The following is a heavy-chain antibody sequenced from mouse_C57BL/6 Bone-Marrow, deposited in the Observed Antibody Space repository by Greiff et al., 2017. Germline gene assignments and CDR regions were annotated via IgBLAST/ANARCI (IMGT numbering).Heavy chain of an antibody. J-gene: IGHJ4*01. Sequence: VQLQQSGAELVKPGASVKISCKASGYAFSSSWMNWVKQRPGKGLEWIGRIYPGDGDTNYNGKFKGKATLTADKSSSTAYMQLSSLTSEDSAVYFCARILLRRYYAMDYWGQGTSVTVSS. CDR2: IYPGDGDT. V-gene: IGHV1-82*01. CDR3: ARILLRRYYAMDY. D-gene: IGHD1-1*01. CDR1: GYAFSSSW.